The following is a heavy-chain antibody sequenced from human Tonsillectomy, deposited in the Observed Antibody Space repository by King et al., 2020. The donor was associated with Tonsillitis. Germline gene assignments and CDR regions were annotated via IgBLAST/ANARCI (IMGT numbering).Heavy chain of an antibody. J-gene: IGHJ6*02. CDR2: ISYDGSNK. Sequence: QVQLVESGGGVVQPGRSLRLSCAASGFTFSSYGMHWVRQAPGKGLEWVAVISYDGSNKYYADSVKGRFTISRDNSKNTLYLQMNSLRTEDTAVYYCAKVDDFWSGYPDVWGQGTTVTVSS. D-gene: IGHD3-3*01. CDR3: AKVDDFWSGYPDV. CDR1: GFTFSSYG. V-gene: IGHV3-30*18.